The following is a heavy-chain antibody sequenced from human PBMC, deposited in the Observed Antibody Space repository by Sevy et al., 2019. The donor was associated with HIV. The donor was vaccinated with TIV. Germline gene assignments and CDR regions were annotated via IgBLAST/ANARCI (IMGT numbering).Heavy chain of an antibody. Sequence: GGSLRLSCAASGFTFSNYGMHWVRQAPGKGLEWVAVIWYDGSYKYYADSVKGRCTISRDNTKSTLYLQMNSLRAEDTAVYYCAKTFAIFGVLMSPDFDPWGQGTLVTVSS. CDR3: AKTFAIFGVLMSPDFDP. J-gene: IGHJ5*02. CDR1: GFTFSNYG. CDR2: IWYDGSYK. D-gene: IGHD3-3*01. V-gene: IGHV3-33*06.